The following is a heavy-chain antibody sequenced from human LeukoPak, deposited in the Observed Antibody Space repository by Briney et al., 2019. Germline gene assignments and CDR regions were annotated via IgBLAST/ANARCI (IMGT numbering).Heavy chain of an antibody. CDR2: INAGNGNT. D-gene: IGHD6-6*01. Sequence: GASVKVSCKASGCTFTSYAMHWVRQAPGQRLEWMGWINAGNGNTKYSQKFQGRVTITRDTSASTAYMELSSLRSEDTAMYYCARDYSSSFIFDYWGQGTLVTVSS. V-gene: IGHV1-3*01. CDR3: ARDYSSSFIFDY. CDR1: GCTFTSYA. J-gene: IGHJ4*02.